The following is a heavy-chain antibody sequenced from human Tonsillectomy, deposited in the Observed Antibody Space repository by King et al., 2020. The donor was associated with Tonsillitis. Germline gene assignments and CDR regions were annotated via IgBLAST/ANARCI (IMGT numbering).Heavy chain of an antibody. Sequence: QLQESGPGLVKPSETLSLTCTVSGGSISSSSYYWGWIRQPPGKGLEWIGSIYYSGSTYYNPSLKSRVTISVDTSKNQFSLKLSSVTAADTAVYYCASFATYYYYSSGYYPRPFDYWGQGTLVTVSS. CDR2: IYYSGST. D-gene: IGHD3-22*01. V-gene: IGHV4-39*01. J-gene: IGHJ4*02. CDR3: ASFATYYYYSSGYYPRPFDY. CDR1: GGSISSSSYY.